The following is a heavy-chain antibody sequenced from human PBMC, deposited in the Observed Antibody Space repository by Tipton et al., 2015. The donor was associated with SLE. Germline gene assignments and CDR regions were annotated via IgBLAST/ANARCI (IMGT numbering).Heavy chain of an antibody. CDR3: AGPIAVGRRYFDV. V-gene: IGHV4-34*01. CDR1: GGSFSGIY. D-gene: IGHD6-19*01. Sequence: GSLRLSCAVYGGSFSGIYWNWIRQPPGKGLEWIGEINHSGSTNYNPSLKSRVTISVDTSKNQFSLTLSSVTAADTAVYYCAGPIAVGRRYFDVWGRGTLVTVSS. J-gene: IGHJ2*01. CDR2: INHSGST.